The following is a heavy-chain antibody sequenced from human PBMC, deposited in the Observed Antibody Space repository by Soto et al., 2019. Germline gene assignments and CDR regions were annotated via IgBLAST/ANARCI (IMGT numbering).Heavy chain of an antibody. CDR2: IVVGSGNT. Sequence: ASVKVSCKASGFTFTSSAMQWVRQARGQRLEWIGWIVVGSGNTNYAQKLQERVTITRDMSTSTAYMELSSLRSEDTAVYYCAADRGRREGGFCSGGSCGRIYYYYYYMDVWGKGTTVTVSS. J-gene: IGHJ6*03. D-gene: IGHD2-15*01. CDR3: AADRGRREGGFCSGGSCGRIYYYYYYMDV. V-gene: IGHV1-58*02. CDR1: GFTFTSSA.